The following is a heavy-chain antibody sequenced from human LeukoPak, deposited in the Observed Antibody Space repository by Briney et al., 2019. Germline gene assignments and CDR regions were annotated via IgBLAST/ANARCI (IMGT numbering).Heavy chain of an antibody. Sequence: GRSLRLSCAASGFTFSSYGMHWVRQAPGKGLEWVAVLWYDGSNKYYADSVKGRFTISRDNSKNTLYLQMNSLRAEDTAVYYCAKAAGIAAAGTLGVDYYYYMDVWGKGTTVTVSS. D-gene: IGHD6-13*01. CDR1: GFTFSSYG. J-gene: IGHJ6*03. V-gene: IGHV3-33*06. CDR2: LWYDGSNK. CDR3: AKAAGIAAAGTLGVDYYYYMDV.